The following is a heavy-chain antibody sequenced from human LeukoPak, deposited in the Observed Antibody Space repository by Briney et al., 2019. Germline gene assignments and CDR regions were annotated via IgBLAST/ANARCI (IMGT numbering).Heavy chain of an antibody. J-gene: IGHJ4*02. V-gene: IGHV3-23*01. CDR3: AKDPMGATTYLYFDY. D-gene: IGHD1-26*01. CDR1: FLFYRLG. Sequence: GSVGPLLCALGFLFYRLGLELVPQAPGKGVEWVPVICGSGGSTYYADSVKGRFTISRDNSKNTLYLQMNSLRAEDTAVYYCAKDPMGATTYLYFDYWGQGTLVTVSS. CDR2: ICGSGGST.